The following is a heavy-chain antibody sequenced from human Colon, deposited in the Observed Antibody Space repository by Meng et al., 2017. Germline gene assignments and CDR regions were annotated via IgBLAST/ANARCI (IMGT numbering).Heavy chain of an antibody. D-gene: IGHD6-13*01. Sequence: ASVKVSCKASGYTFTSYGISWVRQAPGQGLEWMGWISAYNGNTNYAQKLQGRVTMTTDTSTSKAYMELRSLRSDDTAVYYCARDRASPRGGIAGERFDYWGQGTLVTVSS. CDR3: ARDRASPRGGIAGERFDY. J-gene: IGHJ4*02. CDR1: GYTFTSYG. V-gene: IGHV1-18*01. CDR2: ISAYNGNT.